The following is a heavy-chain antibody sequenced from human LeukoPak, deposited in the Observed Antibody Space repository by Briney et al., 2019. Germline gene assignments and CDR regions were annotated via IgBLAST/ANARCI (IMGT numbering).Heavy chain of an antibody. J-gene: IGHJ4*02. V-gene: IGHV3-7*01. CDR3: ARGRRGIVVVPAAHDY. CDR2: IKQDGSEK. Sequence: GGSLRLSCAASGFTFSSYWMSWVRQAPGKGLEWVANIKQDGSEKYYLDSVKGRFTISRDNAKNSLYLQMNSLRAEDTAVYYCARGRRGIVVVPAAHDYWGQGTLVTVSS. D-gene: IGHD2-2*01. CDR1: GFTFSSYW.